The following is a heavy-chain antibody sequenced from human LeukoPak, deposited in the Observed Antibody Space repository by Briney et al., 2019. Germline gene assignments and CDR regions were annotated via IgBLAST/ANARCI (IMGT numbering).Heavy chain of an antibody. D-gene: IGHD5-18*01. V-gene: IGHV3-53*01. CDR2: IYSGGST. J-gene: IGHJ6*02. CDR1: GFTVSSNY. Sequence: PGGSLRLSCAASGFTVSSNYMSWVRQAPGKGLEWVSVIYSGGSTYYADSVKGRFTISRDNSKNTLYLQMNSLRAEDTAVYYCAREKGGYSYGYCYYYGMDVWGQGTTVTVSS. CDR3: AREKGGYSYGYCYYYGMDV.